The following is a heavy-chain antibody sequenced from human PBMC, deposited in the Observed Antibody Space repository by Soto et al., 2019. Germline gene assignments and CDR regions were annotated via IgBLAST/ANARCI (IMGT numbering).Heavy chain of an antibody. CDR1: GFTFSSYG. CDR3: AKDYSVEYYDSSGYYLFDY. D-gene: IGHD3-22*01. J-gene: IGHJ4*02. V-gene: IGHV3-30*18. Sequence: PGGSLRLSCAASGFTFSSYGMHWVRQAPGKGLEWVAVISYDGSNKYYADSVKGRFTISRDNSKNTLYLQMNSLRAEDTAVYYCAKDYSVEYYDSSGYYLFDYWGKGTLVTVSS. CDR2: ISYDGSNK.